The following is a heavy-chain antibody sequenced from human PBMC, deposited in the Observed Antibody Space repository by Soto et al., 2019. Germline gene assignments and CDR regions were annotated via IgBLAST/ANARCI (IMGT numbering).Heavy chain of an antibody. V-gene: IGHV5-10-1*01. CDR1: GYSFTSYW. D-gene: IGHD3-22*01. CDR2: IDPSDSYT. Sequence: GESLKISCKGSGYSFTSYWISWVRQMPGKGLEWMGRIDPSDSYTNYSPSFQGHVTISADESISTAYLQWSSLKASDTAMYYCSRQARMTYYYDSSGYQIDYWGQGTLVTVSS. J-gene: IGHJ4*02. CDR3: SRQARMTYYYDSSGYQIDY.